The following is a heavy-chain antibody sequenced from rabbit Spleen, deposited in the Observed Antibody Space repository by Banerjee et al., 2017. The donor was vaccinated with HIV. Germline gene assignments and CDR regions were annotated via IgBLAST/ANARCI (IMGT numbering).Heavy chain of an antibody. CDR1: GFDFSSYG. J-gene: IGHJ4*01. CDR2: IDPVFGIT. Sequence: QSLEESGGGLVKPGGTLKLSCKASGFDFSSYGVSWVRQAPGKGLEWIGYIDPVFGITYYANWVNGRFTISSHNAQNTLFLQLNSLTVADTATYFCVREVAAKLNLWGPGTLVTVS. D-gene: IGHD4-1*01. V-gene: IGHV1S7*01. CDR3: VREVAAKLNL.